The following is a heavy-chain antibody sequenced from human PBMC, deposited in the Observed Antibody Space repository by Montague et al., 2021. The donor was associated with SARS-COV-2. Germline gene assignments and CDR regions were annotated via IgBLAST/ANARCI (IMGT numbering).Heavy chain of an antibody. V-gene: IGHV3-23*03. D-gene: IGHD5-18*01. J-gene: IGHJ6*02. CDR3: VSRYSLSPSYYGLDV. CDR1: GFTFYNYA. CDR2: IYGGGIST. Sequence: SLRLSCAASGFTFYNYAMSWVRQAPGKGLEWVAVIYGGGISTYYADSVKGRFTIFRDSSKDTLYLDMNSLRAEDTAVYYCVSRYSLSPSYYGLDVWGQGTTVTVSS.